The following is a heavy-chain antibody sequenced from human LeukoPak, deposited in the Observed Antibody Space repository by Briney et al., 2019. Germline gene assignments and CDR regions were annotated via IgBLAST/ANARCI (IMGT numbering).Heavy chain of an antibody. Sequence: SSETLSLTCTVSGGSISSNSYYWGWIRQTPGKGLEWIGYMSYSGSTYYNPSLKSRVTISGDTSKNQFSLKLSSVTAADTAVYYCARRLGTGGWFDPWGQGTLVTVSS. CDR1: GGSISSNSYY. J-gene: IGHJ5*02. CDR2: MSYSGST. CDR3: ARRLGTGGWFDP. V-gene: IGHV4-39*01. D-gene: IGHD1-1*01.